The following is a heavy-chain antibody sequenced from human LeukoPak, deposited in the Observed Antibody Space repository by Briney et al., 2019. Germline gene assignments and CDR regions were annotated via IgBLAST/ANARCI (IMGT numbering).Heavy chain of an antibody. CDR2: LKQDGSQI. CDR3: AKDPKYQLLYYYFDY. V-gene: IGHV3-7*03. D-gene: IGHD2-2*02. CDR1: GFTFSNYY. Sequence: GGSLRLSCVGSGFTFSNYYMHWVRQAPGKGLEWVANLKQDGSQINYVDSVKGRFTISRDNAKNSLYLQMNSLRAEDTAVYYCAKDPKYQLLYYYFDYWGQGTLVTVSS. J-gene: IGHJ4*02.